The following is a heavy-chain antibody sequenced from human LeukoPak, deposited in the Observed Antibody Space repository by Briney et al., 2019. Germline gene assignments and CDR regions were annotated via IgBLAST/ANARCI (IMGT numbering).Heavy chain of an antibody. D-gene: IGHD1-1*01. CDR3: AIWTSGNY. J-gene: IGHJ4*02. CDR1: QFTFNGSW. Sequence: PGGSLRLSCADSQFTFNGSWMNWVRQAPGKGLEWVANMDPTGSQKRYVDSVRGRFTISKDNPRASLYLDMHSLRAEDTALYYCAIWTSGNYWGQGTLVTVSS. V-gene: IGHV3-7*01. CDR2: MDPTGSQK.